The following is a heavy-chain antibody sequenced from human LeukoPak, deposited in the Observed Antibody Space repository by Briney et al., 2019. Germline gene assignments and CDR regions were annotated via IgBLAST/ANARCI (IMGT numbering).Heavy chain of an antibody. CDR2: IYYSGST. CDR1: GGSISNFY. CDR3: ARGRFDYYDTSGYYRPREYYYYYYYMDV. Sequence: SETLSLTCTVSGGSISNFYWNWIRQPPGKGLEWIGYIYYSGSTNCNPSLKSRVTISIDTSKNQFSLKLSSVTAADTAVYYCARGRFDYYDTSGYYRPREYYYYYYYMDVWGKGTTVTISS. J-gene: IGHJ6*03. V-gene: IGHV4-59*01. D-gene: IGHD3-22*01.